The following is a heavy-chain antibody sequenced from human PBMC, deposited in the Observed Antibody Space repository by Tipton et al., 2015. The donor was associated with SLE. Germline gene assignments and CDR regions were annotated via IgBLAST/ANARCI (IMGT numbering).Heavy chain of an antibody. J-gene: IGHJ4*02. CDR2: INNSGNT. V-gene: IGHV4-4*07. Sequence: TLSLTCTVSGGSFSSYDWSWIRQPAGKGLEWIGRINNSGNTNYNSSLKSRVTMSVDTSKRQFSLKLSSVTAADTAVYYCPRHDSDYGYTDSWGQGTLVTVSS. CDR3: PRHDSDYGYTDS. CDR1: GGSFSSYD. D-gene: IGHD4-17*01.